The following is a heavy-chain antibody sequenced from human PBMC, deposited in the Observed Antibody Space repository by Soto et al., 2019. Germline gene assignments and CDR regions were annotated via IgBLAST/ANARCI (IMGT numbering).Heavy chain of an antibody. J-gene: IGHJ4*02. CDR2: VYYSGST. Sequence: SETLSLTCTVSGGSISNYYWTWVRQPPGKGLEWIGYVYYSGSTNYNPSLESRVTISIDASKNQFSLKMKSVTAADTAVYYCVRDYLLTGFDTWGQGALVTVS. CDR3: VRDYLLTGFDT. D-gene: IGHD3-9*01. V-gene: IGHV4-59*01. CDR1: GGSISNYY.